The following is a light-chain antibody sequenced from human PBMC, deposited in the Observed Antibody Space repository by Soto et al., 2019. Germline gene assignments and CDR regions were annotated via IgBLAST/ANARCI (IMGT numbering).Light chain of an antibody. CDR1: SGSIASNY. J-gene: IGLJ3*02. CDR3: QSYDSNNWV. CDR2: EDN. V-gene: IGLV6-57*02. Sequence: NFMLTQPHSVSESPGKTVTISCTGSSGSIASNYVQWYQQRPGSAPTTVIYEDNRRPSGVPVRFSGSIDNSSNSASLTISGLKTEDEADYYCQSYDSNNWVFGGGTKLTVL.